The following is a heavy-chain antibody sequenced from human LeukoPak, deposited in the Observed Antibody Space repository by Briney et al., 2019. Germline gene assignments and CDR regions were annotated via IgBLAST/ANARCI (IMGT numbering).Heavy chain of an antibody. J-gene: IGHJ4*02. V-gene: IGHV3-74*01. CDR1: GFTFSSYW. Sequence: GGSLRLSCSASGFTFSSYWMHWVRQAPGKGLVWVSRLNSDGSIRNYADSVKGRFTISRDNAKNTLYLQMNSLRAEDTAVYYCARVLAAGTGYFDYWGQGTLVTVSS. D-gene: IGHD6-13*01. CDR3: ARVLAAGTGYFDY. CDR2: LNSDGSIR.